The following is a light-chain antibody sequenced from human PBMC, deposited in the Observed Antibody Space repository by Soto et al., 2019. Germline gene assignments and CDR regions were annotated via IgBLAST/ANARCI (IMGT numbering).Light chain of an antibody. Sequence: DIQLTQSPSFLSASVGDRVTITCRASQGIRSYLAWYQQKPGKAPKLLIYAASTLQSGVPSRFSGSGSGTEFPLTISSLQPEDFATYYCQQLNIYPGRFGQGTKVE. CDR1: QGIRSY. V-gene: IGKV1-9*01. CDR2: AAS. CDR3: QQLNIYPGR. J-gene: IGKJ1*01.